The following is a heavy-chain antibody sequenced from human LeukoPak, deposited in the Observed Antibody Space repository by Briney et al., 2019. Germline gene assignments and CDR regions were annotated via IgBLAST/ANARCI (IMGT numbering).Heavy chain of an antibody. Sequence: PSETLSLTCTVSGGSISSHYWSWLRQPPGKGLEWIGYIYYSGSTNYNPSLKSRVTISVDTSKNQFSLKLSSVTAADTAVYYCARSASSTSDYWGQGTLVTVSS. V-gene: IGHV4-59*11. CDR2: IYYSGST. CDR1: GGSISSHY. CDR3: ARSASSTSDY. D-gene: IGHD2-2*01. J-gene: IGHJ4*02.